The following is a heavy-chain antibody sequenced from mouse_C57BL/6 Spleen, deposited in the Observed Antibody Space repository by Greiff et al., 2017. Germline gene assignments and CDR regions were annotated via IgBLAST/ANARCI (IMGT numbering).Heavy chain of an antibody. CDR2: YPGSGNTY. Sequence: VQLQQSGPELVKPGASVKMSCKASGYTFTDYYMHWVKQKPGKGLEWIGEIYPGSGNTYYNETLKGKATLTADTSSSTAYMQLSSLTSEDSAVESDGYYWYFDVWGTGTTVTVSS. J-gene: IGHJ1*03. V-gene: IGHV1-83*01. CDR3: YYWYFDV. D-gene: IGHD2-3*01. CDR1: YTFTDYYM.